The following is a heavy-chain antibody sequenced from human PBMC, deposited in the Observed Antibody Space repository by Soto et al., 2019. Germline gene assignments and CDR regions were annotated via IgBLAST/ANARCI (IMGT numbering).Heavy chain of an antibody. J-gene: IGHJ6*03. V-gene: IGHV3-11*05. CDR2: ISTSGIT. Sequence: QVQLVESGGGLVKPGGSLRLSCAASGFIFIDDYMTWIRQSPGKGPEWISYISTSGITNYANSVKGRVTISRDNAKNSLSLQMDSLRADDTAVYYCAREKYYKMDVWGKGTTVTVSS. CDR3: AREKYYKMDV. CDR1: GFIFIDDY.